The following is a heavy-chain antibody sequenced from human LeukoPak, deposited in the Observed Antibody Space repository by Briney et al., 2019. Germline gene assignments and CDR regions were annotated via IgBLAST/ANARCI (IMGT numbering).Heavy chain of an antibody. D-gene: IGHD3-10*01. CDR2: ISGDGGST. CDR1: GFTFDDYA. CDR3: AKDKIPYFYGSVDYFDY. V-gene: IGHV3-43*02. J-gene: IGHJ4*02. Sequence: GGSLRLSCAASGFTFDDYAMHWVRQAPGKGLGWVSLISGDGGSTYYADSVKGRFTISRDNSKNSLYLQMNSLRTEDTALYYCAKDKIPYFYGSVDYFDYWGQGTLVTVSS.